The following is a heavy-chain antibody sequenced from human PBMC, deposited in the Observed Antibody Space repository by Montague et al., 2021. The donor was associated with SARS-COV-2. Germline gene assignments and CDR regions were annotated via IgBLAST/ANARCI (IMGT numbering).Heavy chain of an antibody. CDR3: ARRYCSSTSCPNWFDP. Sequence: SETLSLTCAVSGGSISSSNWWSWVRQPPGQGLEWIGEIYHSGSTNYNPSLKSRVTISVDKSKNQFPLKLSSVTAADTAVYYCARRYCSSTSCPNWFDPWGQGTLVTVSS. V-gene: IGHV4-4*02. D-gene: IGHD2-2*01. CDR1: GGSISSSNW. J-gene: IGHJ5*02. CDR2: IYHSGST.